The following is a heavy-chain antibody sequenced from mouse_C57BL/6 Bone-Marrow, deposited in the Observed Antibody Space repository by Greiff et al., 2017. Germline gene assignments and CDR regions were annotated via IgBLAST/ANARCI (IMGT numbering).Heavy chain of an antibody. J-gene: IGHJ2*01. D-gene: IGHD1-1*01. CDR1: GYSITSGYY. V-gene: IGHV3-6*01. CDR2: ISYDGSN. CDR3: AREEVVAKGFDY. Sequence: EVKLVESGPGLVKPSQSLSLTCSVTGYSITSGYYCNWIRQFPGNQLEWMGYISYDGSNNYNPSLTNRISLTRDTSKNQFFLKLNSVTTEDTATYYGAREEVVAKGFDYGGQGTTLTVSS.